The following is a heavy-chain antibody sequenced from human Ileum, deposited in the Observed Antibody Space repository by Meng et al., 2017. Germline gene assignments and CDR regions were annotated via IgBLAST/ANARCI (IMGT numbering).Heavy chain of an antibody. CDR3: ARHGGYSQDF. V-gene: IGHV4-4*02. J-gene: IGHJ4*02. D-gene: IGHD4-23*01. Sequence: HVQLPGSGPELVRHSGPLPLTCAVSSGSISSKTYWSWVRQPPGKGLEWIGQISHSGSAYYNPSLKSRVTMPVDKSKSQFSLMLTSVTAADTAIYYCARHGGYSQDFWGQGTLVTVSS. CDR1: SGSISSKTY. CDR2: ISHSGSA.